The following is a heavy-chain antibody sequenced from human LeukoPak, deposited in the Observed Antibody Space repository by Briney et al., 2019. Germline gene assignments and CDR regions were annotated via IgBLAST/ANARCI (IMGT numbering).Heavy chain of an antibody. CDR1: GYTFTGYY. J-gene: IGHJ4*02. D-gene: IGHD2-21*02. Sequence: ASVKVSCKASGYTFTGYYMHWVRQAPGQGLEWMEWINPNSGGTNYAQKFQGRITMTRDTSISTAYMELSRLRSDDTAVYYCARVIFSGYCGGDCYSRAFDYWGQGTLVTVSS. CDR2: INPNSGGT. CDR3: ARVIFSGYCGGDCYSRAFDY. V-gene: IGHV1-2*02.